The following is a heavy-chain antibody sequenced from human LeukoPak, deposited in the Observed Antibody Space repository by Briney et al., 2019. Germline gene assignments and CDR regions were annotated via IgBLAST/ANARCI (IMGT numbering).Heavy chain of an antibody. CDR2: ISAYNGNT. J-gene: IGHJ5*02. D-gene: IGHD3-10*01. V-gene: IGHV1-18*01. CDR1: GYTFSTNG. Sequence: AASVKVSCKASGYTFSTNGISWVRQAPGLGLEWMGWISAYNGNTNYAQKLQGRVTMTTDTSTSTAYMELRSLRSDDTAVYYCARDRGRAPFDPWGQGTLVTVSS. CDR3: ARDRGRAPFDP.